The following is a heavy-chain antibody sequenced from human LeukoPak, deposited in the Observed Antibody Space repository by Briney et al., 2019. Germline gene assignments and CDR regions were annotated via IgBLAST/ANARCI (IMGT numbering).Heavy chain of an antibody. CDR3: ARESSSSTWTFHY. J-gene: IGHJ4*02. CDR2: INPNTGDT. V-gene: IGHV1-2*02. D-gene: IGHD6-13*01. Sequence: ASVKVSCKASGYTFTGYYMHWVRQAPGQGLEWMGWINPNTGDTNYAQKFQGRVTMTRDPSISTAYMELSRLTSDDTAVYYCARESSSSTWTFHYWGQGTLVTVS. CDR1: GYTFTGYY.